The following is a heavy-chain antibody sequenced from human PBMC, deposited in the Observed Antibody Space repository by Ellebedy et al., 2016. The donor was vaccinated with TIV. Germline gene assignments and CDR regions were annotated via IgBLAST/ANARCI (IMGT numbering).Heavy chain of an antibody. J-gene: IGHJ4*02. Sequence: SVKVSCXASGGTFSSYAISWVRQAPGQGLEWMGGIIPIFGTANYAQKFQGRVTITADESTSTAYMELSSLRSEDTAVYYCAARNRLYSSSSRGDYWGQGTLVTVSS. V-gene: IGHV1-69*13. CDR3: AARNRLYSSSSRGDY. D-gene: IGHD6-6*01. CDR2: IIPIFGTA. CDR1: GGTFSSYA.